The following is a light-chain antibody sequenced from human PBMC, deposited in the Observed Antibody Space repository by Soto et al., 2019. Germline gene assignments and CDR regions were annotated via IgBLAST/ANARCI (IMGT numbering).Light chain of an antibody. J-gene: IGKJ2*01. V-gene: IGKV3-15*01. Sequence: EIVMTQSPVILAVSPGERATLSCRASQGISNKLAWYQQKPGQAPSLLIYAASTRATGIPVRFSGSGSGTEFTLTISSLKSEDFAVYYCQKYNNWPPEYTFGQGTKLEIK. CDR1: QGISNK. CDR2: AAS. CDR3: QKYNNWPPEYT.